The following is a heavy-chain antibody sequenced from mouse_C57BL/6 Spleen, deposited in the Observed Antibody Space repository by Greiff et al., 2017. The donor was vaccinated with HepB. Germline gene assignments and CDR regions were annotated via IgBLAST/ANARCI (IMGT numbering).Heavy chain of an antibody. J-gene: IGHJ1*03. CDR1: GFTFSSYA. Sequence: EVHLVESGEGLVKPGGSLKLSCAASGFTFSSYAMSWVRQTPEKRLEWVAYISSGGDYIYYADTVKGRFTISRDNARNTLYLQMSSLKSEDTAMYYCTREGLRRGGFDVWGTGTTVTVSS. CDR2: ISSGGDYI. CDR3: TREGLRRGGFDV. D-gene: IGHD2-4*01. V-gene: IGHV5-9-1*02.